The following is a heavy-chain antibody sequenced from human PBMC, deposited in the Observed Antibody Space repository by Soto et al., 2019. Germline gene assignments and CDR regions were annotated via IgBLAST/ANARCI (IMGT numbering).Heavy chain of an antibody. CDR1: GFTFSSYN. J-gene: IGHJ6*03. D-gene: IGHD3-3*01. V-gene: IGHV3-48*01. CDR2: ISSSSSTI. Sequence: GGSLRLSCAASGFTFSSYNMDWVRQAPGKGLEWVSYISSSSSTIYYADSVKGRFTISRDNAKNSLYLQMNSLRAEDTAVYYCAREERITIFGVPYYYMDVWGKGTTVTV. CDR3: AREERITIFGVPYYYMDV.